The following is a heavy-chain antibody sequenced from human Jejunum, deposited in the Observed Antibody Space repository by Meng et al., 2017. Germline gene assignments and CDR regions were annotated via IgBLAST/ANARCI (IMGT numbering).Heavy chain of an antibody. J-gene: IGHJ4*02. CDR3: AKLTTD. CDR2: IGVSANT. Sequence: GESLKISCAASEFTFSDYWMHWVRQAPGKGLEWVSSIGVSANTYYADSVKGRFTISRDNSKNTLYLQMNSLRADDTAVYYCAKLTTDWGQGTLVTVSS. CDR1: EFTFSDYW. V-gene: IGHV3-23*01. D-gene: IGHD1-14*01.